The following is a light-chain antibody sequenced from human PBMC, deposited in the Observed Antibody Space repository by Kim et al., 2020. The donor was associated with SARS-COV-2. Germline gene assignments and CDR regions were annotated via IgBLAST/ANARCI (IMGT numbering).Light chain of an antibody. J-gene: IGLJ3*02. Sequence: ASVQLTCTLCSGHSSYAIAWHQQQPEKGPRYWMKLNSDGSHSKGDGIPDRFSGSSSGAERYLTISSLQSEDEADYYCQTWGTGIRVFGGGTQLTV. CDR3: QTWGTGIRV. V-gene: IGLV4-69*01. CDR2: LNSDGSH. CDR1: SGHSSYA.